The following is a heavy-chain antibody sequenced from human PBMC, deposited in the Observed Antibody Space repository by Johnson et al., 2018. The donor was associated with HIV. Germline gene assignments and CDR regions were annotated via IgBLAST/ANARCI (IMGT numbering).Heavy chain of an antibody. J-gene: IGHJ3*02. CDR2: ISYDGSNK. CDR1: GFTFSSCV. V-gene: IGHV3-30*04. D-gene: IGHD3-22*01. CDR3: ARAIVVDDDAFDI. Sequence: VQLVESGGGVVQPGRSLRLSCAASGFTFSSCVMHWVRQAPGKGLEWVALISYDGSNKYYADDVKGRFTISRDNSKNTLYLQMNSLRAEDTAVFYCARAIVVDDDAFDIWGQGTMVTVSS.